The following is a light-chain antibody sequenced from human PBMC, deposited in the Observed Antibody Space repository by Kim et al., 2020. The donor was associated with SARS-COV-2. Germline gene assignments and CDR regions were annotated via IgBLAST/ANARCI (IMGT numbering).Light chain of an antibody. J-gene: IGKJ2*01. Sequence: DIQMTQSPSSLSASVGDRVTITCRASQTMSRYFNWYQQKPGKAPKLLIYAASSLQTGVPSRFSGSGSGTDFTLSISSLQPEDAATYYCQQSYSTPYTFGQGTKLEI. CDR3: QQSYSTPYT. V-gene: IGKV1-39*01. CDR2: AAS. CDR1: QTMSRY.